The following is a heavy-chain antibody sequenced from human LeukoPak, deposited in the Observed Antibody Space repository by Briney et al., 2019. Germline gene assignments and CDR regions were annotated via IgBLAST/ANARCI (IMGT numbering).Heavy chain of an antibody. CDR2: IDKSGSI. D-gene: IGHD3-3*01. CDR1: RGSISSYY. CDR3: VRGRITIFGVVIPHFDN. J-gene: IGHJ4*02. V-gene: IGHV4-59*01. Sequence: PSETLSLTCTVSRGSISSYYWSWIRQAPEKGLEWIGYIDKSGSIDSNPSLKSRVTMSVDTTKNQFSLKLNSVTAADTAVYYCVRGRITIFGVVIPHFDNWGQGTLVTVSS.